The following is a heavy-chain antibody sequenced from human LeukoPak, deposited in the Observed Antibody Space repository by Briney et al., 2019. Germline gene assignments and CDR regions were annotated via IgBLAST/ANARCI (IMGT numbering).Heavy chain of an antibody. CDR1: GFTFDDYA. J-gene: IGHJ6*02. Sequence: PGGSLRLSCAASGFTFDDYAMHWVRQAPGKGLEWVSLISWDGGSTYYADSVKGRFTISRDNSKNSLYLQMNSLRAEDTALYYCAKDTDYYGSGSYPDVWGQGTTVTVSS. CDR2: ISWDGGST. V-gene: IGHV3-43D*03. D-gene: IGHD3-10*01. CDR3: AKDTDYYGSGSYPDV.